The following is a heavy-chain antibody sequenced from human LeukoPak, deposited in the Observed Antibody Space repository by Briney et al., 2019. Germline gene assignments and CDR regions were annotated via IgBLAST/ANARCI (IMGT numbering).Heavy chain of an antibody. D-gene: IGHD6-19*01. CDR2: INPGDSDT. J-gene: IGHJ4*02. V-gene: IGHV5-51*01. CDR1: GYSFTSYW. Sequence: GESLKISCKGSGYSFTSYWIGWMRQMPGKGLEWLGIINPGDSDTRYSSSFQGQVTISADKSISTANLQWSSLKASDTAMYYCARRIGSGWYDYWGQGTLVTVSS. CDR3: ARRIGSGWYDY.